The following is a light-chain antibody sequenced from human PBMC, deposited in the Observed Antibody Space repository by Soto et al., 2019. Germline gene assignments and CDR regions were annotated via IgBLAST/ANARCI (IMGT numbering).Light chain of an antibody. CDR2: GAS. CDR1: QSVGSD. J-gene: IGKJ1*01. Sequence: ETVLTRSPGSRSLSRLGVAAPGGMASQSVGSDYLAWYQQKPGQAPRLLIYGASTRATGIPARFSGSGSGTEFTLTISSLQSEDFAVYYCQQYHNWPRTFGQGTKV. V-gene: IGKV3-15*01. CDR3: QQYHNWPRT.